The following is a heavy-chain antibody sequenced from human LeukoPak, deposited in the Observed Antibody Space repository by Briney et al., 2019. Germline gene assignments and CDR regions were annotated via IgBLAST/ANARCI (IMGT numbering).Heavy chain of an antibody. CDR3: AREYYDILTGYPYWYFDL. J-gene: IGHJ2*01. V-gene: IGHV4-59*01. Sequence: SETLSLTCTVSGGSISSYYWSWIRQPPGKGLEWIGYIYYSGSTNYNPSLKSRVTISVDTSKNQFSLKLCSVTAADTAVYYCAREYYDILTGYPYWYFDLWGRGTLVTVSS. CDR1: GGSISSYY. CDR2: IYYSGST. D-gene: IGHD3-9*01.